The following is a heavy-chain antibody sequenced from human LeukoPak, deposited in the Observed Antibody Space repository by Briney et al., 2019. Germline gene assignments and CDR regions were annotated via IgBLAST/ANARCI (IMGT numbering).Heavy chain of an antibody. Sequence: ASVKVSCKASGYTFISYDINWVRQAPGQGVEWMGWMNPDNGNTGYAQKFQGRVTMTRDTSISTAYMELSSLRAEDTAVYYCAREMRGGGYECCDFDQWGQGTLVTVSS. J-gene: IGHJ5*02. D-gene: IGHD5-12*01. V-gene: IGHV1-8*01. CDR2: MNPDNGNT. CDR3: AREMRGGGYECCDFDQ. CDR1: GYTFISYD.